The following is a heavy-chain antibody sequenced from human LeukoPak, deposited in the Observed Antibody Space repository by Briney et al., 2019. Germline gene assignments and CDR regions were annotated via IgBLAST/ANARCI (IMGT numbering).Heavy chain of an antibody. Sequence: GGSLRLSCAASGFTFSSYAMSWVRQAPGKGLEWVSAISGSGGSTYYADSVEGRFTISRDNSKNTLYLQMNSLTAEDTAVYCCAKGLTLGYCGSTSCSEYFQHWGQGTLVTVSS. CDR1: GFTFSSYA. J-gene: IGHJ1*01. CDR3: AKGLTLGYCGSTSCSEYFQH. D-gene: IGHD2-2*01. CDR2: ISGSGGST. V-gene: IGHV3-23*01.